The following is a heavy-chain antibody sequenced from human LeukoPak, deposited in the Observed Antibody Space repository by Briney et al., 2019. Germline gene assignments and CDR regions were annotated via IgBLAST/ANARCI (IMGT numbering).Heavy chain of an antibody. CDR1: GYTFTGYY. V-gene: IGHV1-2*02. J-gene: IGHJ4*02. CDR2: INPNSGGT. CDR3: ARVLYYYDSSGQRALGY. Sequence: ASVKVSGKASGYTFTGYYMHWVRQAPGQGLEWMGWINPNSGGTNYAQKFQGRVTMTRDTSISTAYMELSRLRSDDTAVYYCARVLYYYDSSGQRALGYWGQGTLVTVSS. D-gene: IGHD3-22*01.